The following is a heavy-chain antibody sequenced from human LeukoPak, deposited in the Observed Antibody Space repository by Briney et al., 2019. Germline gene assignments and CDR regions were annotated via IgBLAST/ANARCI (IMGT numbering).Heavy chain of an antibody. CDR3: SAVAGLFEF. J-gene: IGHJ4*02. Sequence: TGGSLRLSCATSGLTFSRFGMHSVRQAPGKGLEWVAFIRSDGSDKYYADSVKGRFTISRDNSKNTLYLQMNSLRAEDTAVYYCSAVAGLFEFWGQGTLVTVSS. CDR2: IRSDGSDK. D-gene: IGHD6-19*01. CDR1: GLTFSRFG. V-gene: IGHV3-30*02.